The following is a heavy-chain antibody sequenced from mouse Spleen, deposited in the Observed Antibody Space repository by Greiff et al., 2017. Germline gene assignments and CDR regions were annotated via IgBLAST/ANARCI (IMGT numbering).Heavy chain of an antibody. CDR1: GFTFSSYA. CDR2: ISSGGGNT. CDR3: ARHDYGSSSYYYAMDY. Sequence: EVNVVESGGGLVKLGGSLKLSCAASGFTFSSYAMSWVRQTPEKRLEWVATISSGGGNTYYPDSVKGRFTISRDNAKNTLYLQMSSLKSEDTAMYYCARHDYGSSSYYYAMDYWGQGTSVTVSS. V-gene: IGHV5-9*04. D-gene: IGHD1-1*01. J-gene: IGHJ4*01.